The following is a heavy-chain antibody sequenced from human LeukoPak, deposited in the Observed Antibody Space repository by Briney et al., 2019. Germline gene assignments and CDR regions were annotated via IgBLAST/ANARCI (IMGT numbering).Heavy chain of an antibody. J-gene: IGHJ5*02. D-gene: IGHD3-16*01. Sequence: PGGSLRLSCAASGFTFSSYSMNWVRQAPGKGLEWVSSISSSSSYIYYADSVKGRFTISRDNAKNSLYLQMNSLRAEDTAAYYCARQPGGVLTGTNWFDPWGQGTLVTVSS. CDR3: ARQPGGVLTGTNWFDP. CDR2: ISSSSSYI. CDR1: GFTFSSYS. V-gene: IGHV3-21*01.